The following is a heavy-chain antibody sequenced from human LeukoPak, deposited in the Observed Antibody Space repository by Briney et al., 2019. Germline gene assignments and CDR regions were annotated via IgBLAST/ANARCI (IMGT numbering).Heavy chain of an antibody. CDR3: AKDRFCTNDICHGDFDY. Sequence: PGGSLRLSCAASGFTFSSYAVSWVRQAQGKGLEWVSSISGSGGSTYSADSVKGRFTISRDNSKNTLYLQMNSLRAEDTALYYCAKDRFCTNDICHGDFDYWGQGTLVTVSS. D-gene: IGHD2-8*01. CDR2: ISGSGGST. J-gene: IGHJ4*02. CDR1: GFTFSSYA. V-gene: IGHV3-23*01.